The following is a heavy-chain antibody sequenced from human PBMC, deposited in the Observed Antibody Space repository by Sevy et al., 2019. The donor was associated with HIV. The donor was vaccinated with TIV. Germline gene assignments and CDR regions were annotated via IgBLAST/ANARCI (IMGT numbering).Heavy chain of an antibody. CDR1: GFTFSSYE. Sequence: GGSLRLSCVASGFTFSSYEMNWVRQAPGKGLEWVSKISTSGKSTFYADSVEGRVTISRDNAKNSVFLKTNSLRAEDTAVDDCLRSGGAYDAGFDPWGQGTLVTVSS. V-gene: IGHV3-48*03. D-gene: IGHD3-22*01. CDR3: LRSGGAYDAGFDP. J-gene: IGHJ5*02. CDR2: ISTSGKST.